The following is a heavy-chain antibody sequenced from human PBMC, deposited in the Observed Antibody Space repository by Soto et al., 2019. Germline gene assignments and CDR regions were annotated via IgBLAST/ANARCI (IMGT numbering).Heavy chain of an antibody. CDR1: SGSISSSNW. CDR3: ARAYLAAGTWFDP. V-gene: IGHV4-4*02. CDR2: IYHSGST. Sequence: SETLSLTCAVSSGSISSSNWWSWVRQPPGKGLEWIGEIYHSGSTNYNPSLKSRVTRSVDKSKNQFSLKLSSVTAADTAVYYCARAYLAAGTWFDPWGQGTLVTVSS. J-gene: IGHJ5*02. D-gene: IGHD6-13*01.